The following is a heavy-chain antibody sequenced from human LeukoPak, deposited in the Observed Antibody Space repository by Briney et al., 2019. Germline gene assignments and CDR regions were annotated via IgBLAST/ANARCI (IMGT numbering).Heavy chain of an antibody. CDR2: IYCSGST. D-gene: IGHD6-19*01. CDR1: GGSISSYY. CDR3: AAGSGWYTPLDY. V-gene: IGHV4-59*01. J-gene: IGHJ4*02. Sequence: SESLSLTCTVSGGSISSYYWSWIRQPPGKGLEWIGYIYCSGSTNYNPSLKRRLTISVDTSKNHFPLKLSSVTAAVTAVYYCAAGSGWYTPLDYWGQGTLVTVSS.